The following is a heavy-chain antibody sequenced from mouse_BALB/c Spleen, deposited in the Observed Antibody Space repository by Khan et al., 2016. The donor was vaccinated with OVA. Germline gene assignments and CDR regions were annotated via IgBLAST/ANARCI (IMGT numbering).Heavy chain of an antibody. V-gene: IGHV1S136*01. Sequence: VQLKESGPELVKPGASVKMSCKASGYTFTSYVMHWVKQKPGQGLEWIGYIYPYNDDTKYNEKFKGKATLTSDKSSSTAYMELSRLTSEDYAVYFLARNYRSDVYFACWGQGTTLTVSS. CDR2: IYPYNDDT. D-gene: IGHD2-14*01. CDR3: ARNYRSDVYFAC. CDR1: GYTFTSYV. J-gene: IGHJ2*01.